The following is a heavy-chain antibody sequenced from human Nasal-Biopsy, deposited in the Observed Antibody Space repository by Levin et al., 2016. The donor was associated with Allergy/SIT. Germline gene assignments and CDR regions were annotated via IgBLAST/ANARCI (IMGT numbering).Heavy chain of an antibody. J-gene: IGHJ1*01. CDR3: ARDFAPCCHSTFMDF. CDR1: GFSLSDYW. V-gene: IGHV3-7*01. D-gene: IGHD2/OR15-2a*01. Sequence: GESLKISCAASGFSLSDYWMSWVRQAPGRGLEWVANIRQDGSEKRYEGSVEGRFTISRDNAKNSMYLQMDGLRDEDTAVYYCARDFAPCCHSTFMDFWGQGSLVAVSS. CDR2: IRQDGSEK.